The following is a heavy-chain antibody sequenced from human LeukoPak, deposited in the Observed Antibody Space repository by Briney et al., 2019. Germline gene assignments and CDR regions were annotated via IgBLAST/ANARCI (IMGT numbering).Heavy chain of an antibody. V-gene: IGHV3-7*01. CDR2: IKEDGSEK. CDR1: GFMFSGYW. CDR3: AKVRRGSSGGPYYYYMDV. J-gene: IGHJ6*03. D-gene: IGHD1-26*01. Sequence: GGSLRLSCAASGFMFSGYWMTWVRQAPGKGLEWAANIKEDGSEKNYVDSVKGRFTISRDNAQNSLYLQMTSLRVEDTAVYYCAKVRRGSSGGPYYYYMDVWGKGTTVTVSS.